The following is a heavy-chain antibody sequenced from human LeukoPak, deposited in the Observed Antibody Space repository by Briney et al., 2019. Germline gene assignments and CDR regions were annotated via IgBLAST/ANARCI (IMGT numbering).Heavy chain of an antibody. J-gene: IGHJ4*02. CDR2: MYYSGST. CDR1: GDSISGYY. D-gene: IGHD1-14*01. V-gene: IGHV4-59*01. Sequence: ASGTLSLTCPVSGDSISGYYWTWIRLPPGKGLEWIGYMYYSGSTNYNPSLKGRVTMSVDTPKNQFSLKLSSVTAAGTAGYYWARRGNQGSPELLDYRGQGTLVTVSS. CDR3: ARRGNQGSPELLDY.